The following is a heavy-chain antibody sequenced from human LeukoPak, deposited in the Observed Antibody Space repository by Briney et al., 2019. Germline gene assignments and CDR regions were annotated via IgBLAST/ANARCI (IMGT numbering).Heavy chain of an antibody. V-gene: IGHV3-23*01. CDR1: GFTFGSYA. J-gene: IGHJ4*02. D-gene: IGHD1-26*01. CDR3: AVPQWELLN. CDR2: ISGSGGST. Sequence: PGGSLRLSCAASGFTFGSYAMSWVRQAPGKGLEWVSVISGSGGSTYYADSVKGRFTISRDNSKNTLYLQMNSLRAEDTAVYSCAVPQWELLNWGQGTLVTVSS.